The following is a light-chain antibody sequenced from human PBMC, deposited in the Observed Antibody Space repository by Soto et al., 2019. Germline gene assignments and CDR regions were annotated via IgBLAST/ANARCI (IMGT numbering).Light chain of an antibody. CDR1: QSISSY. Sequence: DIQMTQSPSSLSASVGDRVTITCRASQSISSYLNCYQQKPGKAPKLLIYAASSLQSGVPSRFSGSGSGTDFTLTISCLQPEDFATYYCQQSYSTPLFTFGPGTKVDIK. V-gene: IGKV1-39*01. CDR3: QQSYSTPLFT. CDR2: AAS. J-gene: IGKJ3*01.